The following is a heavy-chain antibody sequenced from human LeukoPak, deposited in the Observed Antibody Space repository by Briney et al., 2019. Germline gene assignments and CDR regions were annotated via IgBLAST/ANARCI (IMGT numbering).Heavy chain of an antibody. Sequence: ASVKVSCKTSGYIFTSHDISWLRQAPGQGLEWMGWINPNSGGTNYAQKFQGRVTMTRDTSISTAYMELSRLRSDDTAVYYCARRGYPVYYYYMDVWGKGTTVTISS. CDR3: ARRGYPVYYYYMDV. D-gene: IGHD5-12*01. CDR2: INPNSGGT. CDR1: GYIFTSHD. V-gene: IGHV1-2*02. J-gene: IGHJ6*03.